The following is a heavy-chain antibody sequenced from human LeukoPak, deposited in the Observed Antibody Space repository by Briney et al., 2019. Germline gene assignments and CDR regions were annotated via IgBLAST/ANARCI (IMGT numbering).Heavy chain of an antibody. CDR1: GYTFTSYA. V-gene: IGHV1-3*01. Sequence: GASVKVSCKASGYTFTSYAMHWVRQAPGQRLEWMGWINAGNGNTKYSQKFQGRVTITRDTSASTAYMELSSLRSEDTAVYYCARSGGSYYRDFDYWGQGTLVTVSS. CDR3: ARSGGSYYRDFDY. J-gene: IGHJ4*02. D-gene: IGHD1-26*01. CDR2: INAGNGNT.